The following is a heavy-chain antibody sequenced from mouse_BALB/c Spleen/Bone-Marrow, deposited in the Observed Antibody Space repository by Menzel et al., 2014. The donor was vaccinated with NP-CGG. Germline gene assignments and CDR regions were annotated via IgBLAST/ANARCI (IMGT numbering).Heavy chain of an antibody. Sequence: EVMLVESGGGLVQPGGSLKLSCAASGFTFSSYGMSWVRQTPDKRLELVATINTNGGNTYYPDSVKGRFTISRDNAQNPLYLQKSSLKSQDTAMYYCARGLEYRAQGTALTVSS. V-gene: IGHV5-6-3*01. CDR2: INTNGGNT. CDR3: ARGLEY. CDR1: GFTFSSYG. J-gene: IGHJ2*01.